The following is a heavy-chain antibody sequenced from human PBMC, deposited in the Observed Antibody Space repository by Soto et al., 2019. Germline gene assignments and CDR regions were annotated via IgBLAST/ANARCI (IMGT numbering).Heavy chain of an antibody. CDR3: AREGGYSIHHDNWFDP. D-gene: IGHD6-13*01. Sequence: SQTLSLTCAISGDSVSSNSAAWNWIRQSPSRGLEWLGRTYYRSKWYNDYAVSVKSRITINPDTSKNQFSLQLNSVTPEDTAVYYCAREGGYSIHHDNWFDPWGQGTLVTVSS. V-gene: IGHV6-1*01. J-gene: IGHJ5*02. CDR1: GDSVSSNSAA. CDR2: TYYRSKWYN.